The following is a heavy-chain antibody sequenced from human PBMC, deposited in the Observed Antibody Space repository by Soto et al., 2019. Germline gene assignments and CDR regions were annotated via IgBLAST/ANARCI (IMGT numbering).Heavy chain of an antibody. CDR2: INPNSGGT. J-gene: IGHJ5*02. CDR1: GYTFTGYY. D-gene: IGHD3-10*01. V-gene: IGHV1-2*02. CDR3: ARGSGSYYKYNWFDP. Sequence: GASVKVSCKASGYTFTGYYMHWVRQAPGQGLEWMGWINPNSGGTNYAQKFQGRVTMTRDTSISTAYMELSRLRSDDTAVYYCARGSGSYYKYNWFDPWGQGTLVTVSS.